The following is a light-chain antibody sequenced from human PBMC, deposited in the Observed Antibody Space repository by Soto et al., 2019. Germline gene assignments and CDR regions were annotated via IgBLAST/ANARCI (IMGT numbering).Light chain of an antibody. Sequence: DIQMTQSPSSLSASVGDTVTITCRASQDMSNYLAWYQQKPGRVPKVLIYAASTLQSGVPSRFSAIGSGTYFTLTISSLQPEDVATYYCQKYNRAPLTFGGGTKVEIK. CDR2: AAS. CDR1: QDMSNY. CDR3: QKYNRAPLT. J-gene: IGKJ4*01. V-gene: IGKV1-27*01.